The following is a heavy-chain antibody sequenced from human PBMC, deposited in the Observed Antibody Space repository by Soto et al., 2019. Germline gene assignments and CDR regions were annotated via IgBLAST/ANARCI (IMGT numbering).Heavy chain of an antibody. V-gene: IGHV3-30*18. CDR1: GFTFSSYG. CDR3: ANLIY. CDR2: ISYDGSNK. J-gene: IGHJ4*02. Sequence: QVQLVESGGGVVQPRRSLRLSCAASGFTFSSYGMHWVRQAPGKGLEWVAVISYDGSNKYYADSVKGRFTISRDNSKNTLYLQMNSLRAEDTAVYYCANLIYWGQGTLVTVSS. D-gene: IGHD3-16*01.